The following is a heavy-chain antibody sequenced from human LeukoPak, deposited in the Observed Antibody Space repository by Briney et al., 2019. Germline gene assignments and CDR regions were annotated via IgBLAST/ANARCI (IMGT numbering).Heavy chain of an antibody. Sequence: PSEPLTLPCTVSGGPISSSSYFWGWIRKPPGKGLEWIESIYYSGSTYYIPSLKSRVTISVDKSKNQFSLKLSSVTAEDTAVYYCASSGYSYGQYNWFDPWGQGTLVTVSS. CDR3: ASSGYSYGQYNWFDP. D-gene: IGHD5-18*01. J-gene: IGHJ5*02. V-gene: IGHV4-39*07. CDR2: IYYSGST. CDR1: GGPISSSSYF.